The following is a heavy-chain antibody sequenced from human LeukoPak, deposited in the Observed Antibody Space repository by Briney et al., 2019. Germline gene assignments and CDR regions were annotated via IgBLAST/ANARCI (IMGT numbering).Heavy chain of an antibody. J-gene: IGHJ4*02. Sequence: SETLSLTCTVSGGSISSSYWSWIRQPPGEGLEWIGYIYYSGSSYYNPSLKSRVTISVDTSKNQFSLKVTSVTAADTAVYYCARGPGGETIRDWGQGTLVTVSS. D-gene: IGHD3-10*01. CDR1: GGSISSSY. CDR3: ARGPGGETIRD. V-gene: IGHV4-59*01. CDR2: IYYSGSS.